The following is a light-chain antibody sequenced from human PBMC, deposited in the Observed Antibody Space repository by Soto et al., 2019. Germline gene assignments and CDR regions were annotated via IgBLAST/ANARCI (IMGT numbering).Light chain of an antibody. CDR3: HQYNNWPRT. Sequence: EIVMTQSPATLSVSPGGRATLSCRASQSVTSNLAWYQQKPGQAPRLLIYGASTRATDIPARFSGSGSGTEFTLTISSLQFEDFAVYYCHQYNNWPRTFGQGTKVDI. CDR2: GAS. V-gene: IGKV3-15*01. CDR1: QSVTSN. J-gene: IGKJ1*01.